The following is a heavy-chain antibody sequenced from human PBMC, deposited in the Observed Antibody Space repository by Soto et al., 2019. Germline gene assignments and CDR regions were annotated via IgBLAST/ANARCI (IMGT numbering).Heavy chain of an antibody. CDR2: IYYTGST. V-gene: IGHV4-59*01. D-gene: IGHD1-7*01. Sequence: PSETLSLTCTVSGGSISGYYWSWIRQPPGKGLEWIGYIYYTGSTYYNPSLKSRVTISLDTSRNQFSLKLTSVTAADTAVYYCARVAGKNYFDPWGQGTLVTVSS. CDR1: GGSISGYY. J-gene: IGHJ5*02. CDR3: ARVAGKNYFDP.